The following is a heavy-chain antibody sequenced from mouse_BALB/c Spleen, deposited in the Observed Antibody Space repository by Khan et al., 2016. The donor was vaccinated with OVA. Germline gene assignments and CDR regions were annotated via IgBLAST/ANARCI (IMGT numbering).Heavy chain of an antibody. CDR3: ASLGLNNWFAY. CDR1: GYSFTSYY. V-gene: IGHV1S135*01. Sequence: VQLQQSGPELMKPGASVKIACKASGYSFTSYYMHWVKQSHGKSLEWIGYIDPFNGGTTYNQKFKGKATLTVDKSSSTAYMHLSSLTSEDSAVYYCASLGLNNWFAYWGQGTLVTVS. D-gene: IGHD1-3*01. J-gene: IGHJ3*01. CDR2: IDPFNGGT.